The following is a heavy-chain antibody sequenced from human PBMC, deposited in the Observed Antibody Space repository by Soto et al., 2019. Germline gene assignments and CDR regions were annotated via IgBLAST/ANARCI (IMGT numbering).Heavy chain of an antibody. CDR3: ARTSTVTNFDY. CDR2: INPGGGST. Sequence: GASVKVSCKVSGYTIAELSMHWVRQAPGKGLEWMGVINPGGGSTSYAQKFQGRVTMTRDTSTSTVYMELSSLRSEDTAVYYCARTSTVTNFDYWGQGTLVTVS. J-gene: IGHJ4*02. D-gene: IGHD4-17*01. V-gene: IGHV1-46*03. CDR1: GYTIAELS.